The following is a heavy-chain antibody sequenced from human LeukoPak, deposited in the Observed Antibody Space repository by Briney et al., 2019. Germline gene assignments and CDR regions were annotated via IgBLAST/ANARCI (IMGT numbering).Heavy chain of an antibody. CDR3: ASRGYSYGYHPSIDY. CDR1: GGSISSGSYY. CDR2: IYTSGST. V-gene: IGHV4-61*02. J-gene: IGHJ4*02. D-gene: IGHD5-18*01. Sequence: PSETLSLTCTVSGGSISSGSYYWSWIRQPAGKGLEWIGRIYTSGSTNYNPSLKSRVTISVDTSKNQFSLKLSSVTAADTAVYYCASRGYSYGYHPSIDYWGQGTLVTVSS.